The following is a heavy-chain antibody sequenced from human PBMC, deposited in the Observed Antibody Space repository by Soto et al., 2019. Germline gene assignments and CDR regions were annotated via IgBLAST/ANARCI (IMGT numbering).Heavy chain of an antibody. CDR1: GGSISNHY. Sequence: QVQLQESGPGLVKPSETLSLTCTVSGGSISNHYWSWIRQPPGKGLEWIGYIYYNGNTNYNPSLKSRVTMSVDTYKSQISLKLSSVTAADAAVSYCTRANWYSEYWGQGTLVTVSS. V-gene: IGHV4-59*11. D-gene: IGHD7-27*01. CDR3: TRANWYSEY. J-gene: IGHJ4*02. CDR2: IYYNGNT.